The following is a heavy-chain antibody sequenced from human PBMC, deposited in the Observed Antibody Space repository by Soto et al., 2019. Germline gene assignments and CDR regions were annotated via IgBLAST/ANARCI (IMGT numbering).Heavy chain of an antibody. CDR2: ISSDGSNK. Sequence: GGSLRLSCAASAFTFSSYAIHWVRQAPGKGLEWVAVISSDGSNKYYADSVKGRFTISRDNSKNTLFLQMNSLRAVDTAVYYCARDGVRICNYTSCSDFYYGMDVWGQGTTVTGSS. V-gene: IGHV3-30-3*01. D-gene: IGHD2-2*01. J-gene: IGHJ6*02. CDR3: ARDGVRICNYTSCSDFYYGMDV. CDR1: AFTFSSYA.